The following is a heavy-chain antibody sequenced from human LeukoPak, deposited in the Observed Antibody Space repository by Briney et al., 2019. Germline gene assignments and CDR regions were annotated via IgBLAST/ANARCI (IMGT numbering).Heavy chain of an antibody. J-gene: IGHJ4*02. D-gene: IGHD6-13*01. V-gene: IGHV3-30*04. CDR3: ARGLAAPGH. Sequence: GGSLRLSCAASGFTFSSYAMHWVRQAPGKGLEWVAVISYDGSNKYYADSVKGRFTISRDNSKNTLYLQMNSLRAEDTAVYYCARGLAAPGHGGQGTVVIVSS. CDR1: GFTFSSYA. CDR2: ISYDGSNK.